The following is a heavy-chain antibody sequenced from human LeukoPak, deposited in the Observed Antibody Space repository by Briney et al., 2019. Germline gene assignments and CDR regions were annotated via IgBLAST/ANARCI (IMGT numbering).Heavy chain of an antibody. CDR3: TTDYYDSSGYYYHRDTEIDY. CDR1: GFTFSNAW. Sequence: PGGSLRLSCAASGFTFSNAWMSWVRQAPGKGLEWVGRIKSKTDGGTTDYAAPVKGRFTISRDDSKNTLYLQMNSLKTEDTAVYYCTTDYYDSSGYYYHRDTEIDYWGQGTLVTVSS. V-gene: IGHV3-15*01. D-gene: IGHD3-22*01. J-gene: IGHJ4*02. CDR2: IKSKTDGGTT.